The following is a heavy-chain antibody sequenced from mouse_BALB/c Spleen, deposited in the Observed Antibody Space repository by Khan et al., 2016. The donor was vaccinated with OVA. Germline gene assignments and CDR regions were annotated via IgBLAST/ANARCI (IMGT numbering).Heavy chain of an antibody. V-gene: IGHV1-18*01. CDR2: IFPNNGDT. CDR1: GYPFTDYN. CDR3: ARHGYGGFAY. Sequence: VRLQQSGPELVKPGASVKIPCKASGYPFTDYNMAWVKQSHGRGLEWIGDIFPNNGDTVYNQKFKGKATLTVDKSSSTAFMELRSLTSEDTAVXYCARHGYGGFAYWGKGTLVTVSA. D-gene: IGHD2-2*01. J-gene: IGHJ3*01.